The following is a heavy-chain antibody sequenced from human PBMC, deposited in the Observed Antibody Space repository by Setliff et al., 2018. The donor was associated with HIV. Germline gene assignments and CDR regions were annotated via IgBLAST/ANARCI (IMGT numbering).Heavy chain of an antibody. CDR2: VNAGNGKT. Sequence: ASVKVSCKASGYTFASHSMHWVRQAPGQRFEWTGWVNAGNGKTEYSQKFQDRVIIWRDTSANIAYMDLASLRSEDTAVYFCVRGIESGAWIIDYWGQGTLVTVSS. CDR1: GYTFASHS. D-gene: IGHD2-21*02. J-gene: IGHJ4*02. CDR3: VRGIESGAWIIDY. V-gene: IGHV1-3*01.